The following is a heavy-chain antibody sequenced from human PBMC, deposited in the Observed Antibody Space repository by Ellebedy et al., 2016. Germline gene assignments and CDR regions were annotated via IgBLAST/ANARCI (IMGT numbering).Heavy chain of an antibody. CDR2: IKSKAGGGTP. Sequence: GESLKISCAVSGFTVSTNYMSWVHQAPGGGLEWIGRIKSKAGGGTPDYPAPVKDRFTISRDDSKNTLYLQINSLITDDTAMYYCTINYFDYWGQGTLVTVSS. CDR3: TINYFDY. V-gene: IGHV3-15*01. J-gene: IGHJ4*02. CDR1: GFTVSTNY.